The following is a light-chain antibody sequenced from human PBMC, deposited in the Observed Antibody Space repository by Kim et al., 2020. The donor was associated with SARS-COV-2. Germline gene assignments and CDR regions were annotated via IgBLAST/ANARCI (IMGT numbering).Light chain of an antibody. CDR3: QVWDSSTAPWV. J-gene: IGLJ3*02. CDR2: RDS. V-gene: IGLV3-9*01. Sequence: SYELTQPLSVSVALGQTARITCGGNNIGSKNVHWYQQKPGQAPVLVIYRDSNRPSGIPERFSGSNSGNTATLTISRAQAGDEADYYCQVWDSSTAPWVFG. CDR1: NIGSKN.